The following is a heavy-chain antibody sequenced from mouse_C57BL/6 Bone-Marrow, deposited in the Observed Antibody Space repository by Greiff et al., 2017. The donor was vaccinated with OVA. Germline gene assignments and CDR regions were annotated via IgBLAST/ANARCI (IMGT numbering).Heavy chain of an antibody. CDR2: IDPANGNT. CDR3: ASARETLRHAMDY. V-gene: IGHV14-3*01. Sequence: VQLKESVAELVRPGASVKLSCTASGFNIKNTYMHWVKQRPEQGLEWIGRIDPANGNTKYAPKFQGKATITADTSSNTAYLQLSSLTSEDTAIYYCASARETLRHAMDYWGQGTSVTVSS. J-gene: IGHJ4*01. D-gene: IGHD2-12*01. CDR1: GFNIKNTY.